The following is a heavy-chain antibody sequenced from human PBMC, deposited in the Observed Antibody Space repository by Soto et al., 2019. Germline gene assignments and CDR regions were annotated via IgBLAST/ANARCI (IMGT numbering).Heavy chain of an antibody. D-gene: IGHD6-13*01. CDR2: ISAYNGNT. J-gene: IGHJ6*02. Sequence: QVQLVQSGAEVKKPGASVKVSCKASGYTFTSYGISWVRQAPGQGLEWMGWISAYNGNTNYAQKLQGRVTMTTDTSTSTAYMELRSLRSDDTAVYYCARDSLTIYSSSWDYYYYGMDVWGQGTTVTVSS. V-gene: IGHV1-18*01. CDR1: GYTFTSYG. CDR3: ARDSLTIYSSSWDYYYYGMDV.